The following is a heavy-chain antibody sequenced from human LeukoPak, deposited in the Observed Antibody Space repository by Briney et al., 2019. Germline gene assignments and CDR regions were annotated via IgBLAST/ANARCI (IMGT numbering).Heavy chain of an antibody. Sequence: PGGSLRLSCAASGFSLSSYAVHWVRQAPGKGLEWVAFIRYDGTNKNYADSVKGRFTISRDNSKNTLYLQMNSLRVEDTAVYYCAKARTRGYSYGSFDYWGQGTLVTVSS. CDR1: GFSLSSYA. CDR2: IRYDGTNK. J-gene: IGHJ4*02. CDR3: AKARTRGYSYGSFDY. D-gene: IGHD5-18*01. V-gene: IGHV3-30*02.